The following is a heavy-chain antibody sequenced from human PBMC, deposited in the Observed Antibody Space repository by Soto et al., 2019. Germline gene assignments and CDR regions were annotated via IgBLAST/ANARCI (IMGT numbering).Heavy chain of an antibody. CDR2: LYNDERA. V-gene: IGHV4-4*07. Sequence: SETLSLTCTVSVDSVSSHYWSWIRQPAGKGLEWLGRLYNDERANYNPSLKIRVTMSMDTSKNQFSLKLTSVTAADSAVYFCAREPLAHSYFDFWGQGILVTVSS. CDR3: AREPLAHSYFDF. CDR1: VDSVSSHY. J-gene: IGHJ4*02.